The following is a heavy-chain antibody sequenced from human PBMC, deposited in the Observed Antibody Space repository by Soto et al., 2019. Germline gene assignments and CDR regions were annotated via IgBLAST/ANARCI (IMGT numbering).Heavy chain of an antibody. J-gene: IGHJ4*02. V-gene: IGHV4-39*01. CDR1: GGSISSSSYY. Sequence: QLQLQESGPGLVKPSETLSLTCTVSGGSISSSSYYWGWLRQPPGKGLEWIGSIYYSGSTYYNPSLKRRVTISVDTSKNQFSLKLSSVTAADTAVYYCARGEYYYDSSGYYYYFDYWGQGTLVTVSS. CDR2: IYYSGST. CDR3: ARGEYYYDSSGYYYYFDY. D-gene: IGHD3-22*01.